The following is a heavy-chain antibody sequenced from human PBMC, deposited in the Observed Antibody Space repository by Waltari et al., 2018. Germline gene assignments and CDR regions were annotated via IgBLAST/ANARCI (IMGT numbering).Heavy chain of an antibody. J-gene: IGHJ6*03. CDR3: AKDWVGATAAGDYYYYYMDV. CDR2: IRYDGSNK. Sequence: QVQLVESGGGVVQPGGSLRPSCAASGFSFSSSGMHWVRQAPGKGLEWVAFIRYDGSNKYYADSVKGRFTISRDNSKNTLYLQMNSLRAEDTAVYYCAKDWVGATAAGDYYYYYMDVWGKGTTVTVSS. V-gene: IGHV3-30*02. CDR1: GFSFSSSG. D-gene: IGHD1-26*01.